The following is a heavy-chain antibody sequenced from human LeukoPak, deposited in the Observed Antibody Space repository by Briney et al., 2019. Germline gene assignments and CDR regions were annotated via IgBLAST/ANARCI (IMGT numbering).Heavy chain of an antibody. V-gene: IGHV3-7*01. J-gene: IGHJ4*02. Sequence: GGSLRLSCAASGFTFDTYWMNWVRQAPGKGLEWVANIKADGSDKYYVESVKGRFTISRDNAKNSLYLQMNSLRAEDMAVYYCARGGGLSDYWGQRTLVTVSS. CDR3: ARGGGLSDY. D-gene: IGHD1-26*01. CDR1: GFTFDTYW. CDR2: IKADGSDK.